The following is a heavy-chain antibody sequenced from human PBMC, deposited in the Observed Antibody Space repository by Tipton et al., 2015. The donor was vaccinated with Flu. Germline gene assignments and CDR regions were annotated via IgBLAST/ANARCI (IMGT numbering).Heavy chain of an antibody. J-gene: IGHJ2*01. V-gene: IGHV1-69*09. CDR2: IVPILGMT. D-gene: IGHD6-19*01. CDR1: GGNFMNYA. Sequence: QLVQSGAEVKKPGSSVRVSCKASGGNFMNYAISWVRQAPGQGLDWMGRIVPILGMTNYAQRFEGRVTITADRSTSTAYMELRSLTSKDTAVYYCARGVAGTGNWYIDLWGRGPLVTVSS. CDR3: ARGVAGTGNWYIDL.